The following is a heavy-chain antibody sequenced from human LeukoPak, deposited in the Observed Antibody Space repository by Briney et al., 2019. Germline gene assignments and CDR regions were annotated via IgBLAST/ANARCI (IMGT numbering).Heavy chain of an antibody. J-gene: IGHJ6*02. CDR1: GFTISNYW. Sequence: PRGSLRLSCAASGFTISNYWMSWVRQAPGKGLEWVANIKQDGSEKKYVDSVKGRFSISRDNAKNSLYLQIYSLRVEDTAGYYCARWYGGSGSWVLDVWGQGTTVTVSS. CDR2: IKQDGSEK. CDR3: ARWYGGSGSWVLDV. D-gene: IGHD3-10*01. V-gene: IGHV3-7*04.